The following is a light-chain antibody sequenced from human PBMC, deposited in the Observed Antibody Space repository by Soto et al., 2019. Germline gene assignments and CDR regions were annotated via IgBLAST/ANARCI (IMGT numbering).Light chain of an antibody. CDR3: SSHTSSTPYV. J-gene: IGLJ1*01. CDR2: DVS. Sequence: QSALTQPASVSGSPGQSITISCTGTSSDVGGYNYVSWYQQYPGKAPKLMSYDVSNRPSGVSNRFSGSKSGNTASLTISGLQGEDEADYYCSSHTSSTPYVFGTGTKLTVL. CDR1: SSDVGGYNY. V-gene: IGLV2-14*01.